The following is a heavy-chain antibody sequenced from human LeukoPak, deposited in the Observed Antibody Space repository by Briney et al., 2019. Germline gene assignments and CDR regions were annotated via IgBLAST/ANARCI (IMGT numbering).Heavy chain of an antibody. CDR3: ARRAVDNSYYYYMDV. CDR2: ISAYNGNT. J-gene: IGHJ6*03. CDR1: GYTFTSYG. D-gene: IGHD6-19*01. V-gene: IGHV1-18*01. Sequence: ASVKVSCKASGYTFTSYGISWVRQAPGQGLEWMGWISAYNGNTNYAQKLQGRVTMTRNTSISTAYMEVSSLRYEDTAVYYCARRAVDNSYYYYMDVWGKGTTVTVSS.